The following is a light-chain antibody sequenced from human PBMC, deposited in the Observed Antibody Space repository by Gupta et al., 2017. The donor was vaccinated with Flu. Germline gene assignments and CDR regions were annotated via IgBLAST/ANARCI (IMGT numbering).Light chain of an antibody. J-gene: IGKJ3*01. V-gene: IGKV3-11*01. CDR1: QSVSSY. CDR3: QQRSNWPPRFT. CDR2: DAS. Sequence: TLSLSPGERATLSCRASQSVSSYLAWYQQKPGQAPRLLIYDASNRATGITARFSGSGAGTDFTLTISSLEPEDFAVYYCQQRSNWPPRFTFGHGTKVDIK.